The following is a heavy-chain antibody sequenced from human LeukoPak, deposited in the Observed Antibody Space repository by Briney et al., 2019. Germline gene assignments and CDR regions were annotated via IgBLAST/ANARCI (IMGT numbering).Heavy chain of an antibody. Sequence: PSETLSLTCTVSGGSISSSSYYWGWIRQPPGKGLEWIGSIYYSGSTYYNPSLKSRVTISVDTSKNQFSLKLSSVTAADTAVYYCARVGVRGPKGLYYFDYWGQGTLVTVPS. CDR3: ARVGVRGPKGLYYFDY. CDR2: IYYSGST. V-gene: IGHV4-39*01. D-gene: IGHD3-10*01. J-gene: IGHJ4*02. CDR1: GGSISSSSYY.